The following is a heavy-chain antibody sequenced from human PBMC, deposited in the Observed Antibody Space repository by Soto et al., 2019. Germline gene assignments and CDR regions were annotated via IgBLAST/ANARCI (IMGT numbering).Heavy chain of an antibody. CDR3: ARVHRMRSLFTPKREWAWEPGDYFDY. CDR2: ISYDGSNK. J-gene: IGHJ4*02. V-gene: IGHV3-30-3*01. CDR1: GFTFSSYA. Sequence: QVQLVESGGGVVQPGRSLRLSCAASGFTFSSYAMHWVRQAPGKGLEWVAVISYDGSNKYYADSVKGRFTISRDNSKNTLYLQMNSLRAEDTAVYYCARVHRMRSLFTPKREWAWEPGDYFDYWGQGTLVTVSS. D-gene: IGHD1-26*01.